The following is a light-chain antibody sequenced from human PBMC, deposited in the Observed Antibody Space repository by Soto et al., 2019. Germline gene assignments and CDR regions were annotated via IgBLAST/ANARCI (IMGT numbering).Light chain of an antibody. CDR2: SAS. J-gene: IGKJ3*01. CDR1: RSINTY. V-gene: IGKV1-39*01. CDR3: PSG. Sequence: SLCTSVGDRVTITCRASRSINTYVNWYQQRPGKAPELLIYSASNLHTGVPSRFSGSGSGTDFTFTINIFFPGGCGHTCWPSGFG.